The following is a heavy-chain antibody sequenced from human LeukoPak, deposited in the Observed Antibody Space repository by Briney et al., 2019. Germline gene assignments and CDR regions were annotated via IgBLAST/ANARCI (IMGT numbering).Heavy chain of an antibody. CDR2: INPSGGST. V-gene: IGHV1-46*01. Sequence: ASVKVSCKASGYTFTSYYMHWVRQAPGQGLEWMGIINPSGGSTSYAQKFQGRVTMTRDTSTSTVYMELSSLRSEDTAVYYCAREALRYFDWFINAFDIWGQGTMVTVSS. CDR1: GYTFTSYY. J-gene: IGHJ3*02. D-gene: IGHD3-9*01. CDR3: AREALRYFDWFINAFDI.